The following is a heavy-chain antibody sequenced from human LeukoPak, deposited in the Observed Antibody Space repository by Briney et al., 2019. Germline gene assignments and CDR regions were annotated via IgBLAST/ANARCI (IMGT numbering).Heavy chain of an antibody. Sequence: PGGSLRLSCAASGFTFSSYAMSWVRQAPGKGLEWVSAITASGVNTPYADSVKGRFTVSRDNSKNTLYLQMNSLRAEDTAAYYCVKRADSSGYYDDYWGQGTLVTVSS. D-gene: IGHD3-22*01. CDR2: ITASGVNT. CDR1: GFTFSSYA. CDR3: VKRADSSGYYDDY. V-gene: IGHV3-23*01. J-gene: IGHJ4*02.